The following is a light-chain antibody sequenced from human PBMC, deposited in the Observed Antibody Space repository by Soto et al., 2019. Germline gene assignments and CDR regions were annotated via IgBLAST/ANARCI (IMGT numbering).Light chain of an antibody. CDR3: QQRSNWPPIT. CDR1: QSVSSY. J-gene: IGKJ5*01. CDR2: DAS. Sequence: EIVLTHSPATLSLSPGERATLSCRASQSVSSYLAWYQQNPGQAPRLLIYDASNRATGIPARFSGSGSGTDFTLTISSLEPEDFGVYYCQQRSNWPPITFGQGTRLEIK. V-gene: IGKV3-11*01.